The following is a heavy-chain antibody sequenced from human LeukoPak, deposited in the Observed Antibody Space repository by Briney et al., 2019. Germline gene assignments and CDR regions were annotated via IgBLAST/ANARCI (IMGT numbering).Heavy chain of an antibody. CDR3: ARLVGSSSYYFDY. V-gene: IGHV4-59*12. J-gene: IGHJ4*02. Sequence: PSETLSLTCSVSGSSLNLYSWNWIRQSPGKGLEWIAYMYYSGTTNYNPSLENRAAISLDLSRHQFSLRLNSVTAADTAVYFCARLVGSSSYYFDYWGQGTPVTVSS. D-gene: IGHD6-13*01. CDR2: MYYSGTT. CDR1: GSSLNLYS.